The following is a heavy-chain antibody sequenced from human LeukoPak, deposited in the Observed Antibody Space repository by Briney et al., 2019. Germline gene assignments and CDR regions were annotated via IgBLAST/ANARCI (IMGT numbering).Heavy chain of an antibody. D-gene: IGHD1-1*01. CDR2: IFQRGYS. J-gene: IGHJ5*02. V-gene: IGHV4-38-2*01. CDR3: AGDKETTGNGRPNWFDP. CDR1: GYSISSGYY. Sequence: SETLSLTCAVSGYSISSGYYWGWIRQPPGKGLQWIGSIFQRGYSYYNPSLKSRVTISVDTSRNQFSLKLSSVTAADTAAYYCAGDKETTGNGRPNWFDPWGQGTLVTVSS.